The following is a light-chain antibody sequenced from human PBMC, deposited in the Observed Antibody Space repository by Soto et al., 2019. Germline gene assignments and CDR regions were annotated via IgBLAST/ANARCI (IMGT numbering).Light chain of an antibody. CDR1: QGIGIY. CDR2: EAS. V-gene: IGKV1-33*01. J-gene: IGKJ4*01. CDR3: QQYDDLPFT. Sequence: DIQMTQSPSSLSASVGDRVTITCQASQGIGIYLTWSQQKPGKAPKLLIYEASNLETGVPSRFSGSGSGSALTFTINSLQPEDIATYYCQQYDDLPFTFGGGTKVEIK.